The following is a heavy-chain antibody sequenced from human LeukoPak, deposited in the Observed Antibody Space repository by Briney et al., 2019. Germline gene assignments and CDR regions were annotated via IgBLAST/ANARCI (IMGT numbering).Heavy chain of an antibody. CDR3: ARDGYYDFWSGYPNWFDA. J-gene: IGHJ5*02. D-gene: IGHD3-3*01. V-gene: IGHV1-69*01. Sequence: GASVKVSCKASGGTFSSYAISWVRQAPGQGLEWMGGIIPIFGTANYAQKFQGRVTITADESTGTAYMELSSLRSEDTAVYYCARDGYYDFWSGYPNWFDAWGQGTLVTVSS. CDR2: IIPIFGTA. CDR1: GGTFSSYA.